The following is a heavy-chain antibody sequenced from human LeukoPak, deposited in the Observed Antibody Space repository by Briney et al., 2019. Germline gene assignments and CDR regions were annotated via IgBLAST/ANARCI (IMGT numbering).Heavy chain of an antibody. CDR2: INAGNGNT. V-gene: IGHV1-3*01. CDR3: AREYSSSSTSFVY. CDR1: GYTFTSYA. D-gene: IGHD6-6*01. Sequence: GASVKVSCKASGYTFTSYAMHWVRQAPGQRLEWMGWINAGNGNTKYSQKFQGRVTITRDTSVSTAYMELSSLRSEDTAVYYCAREYSSSSTSFVYWGQGTLVTVSS. J-gene: IGHJ4*02.